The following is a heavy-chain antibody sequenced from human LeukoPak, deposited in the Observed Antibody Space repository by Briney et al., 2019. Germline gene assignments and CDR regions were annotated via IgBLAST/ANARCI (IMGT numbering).Heavy chain of an antibody. CDR2: IYYSGST. CDR3: ARGVTKWFWFDP. CDR1: GGSFSGYY. Sequence: SETLSLTCAVYGGSFSGYYWSWIRQPPGKGLEWIGYIYYSGSTNYNPSLKSRVTISVDTSKNQFSLKLSSVTAADTAVYYCARGVTKWFWFDPRGQGTLVTVSS. J-gene: IGHJ5*02. D-gene: IGHD3-22*01. V-gene: IGHV4-59*01.